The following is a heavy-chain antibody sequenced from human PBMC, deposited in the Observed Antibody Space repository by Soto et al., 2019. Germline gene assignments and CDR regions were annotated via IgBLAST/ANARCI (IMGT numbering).Heavy chain of an antibody. D-gene: IGHD6-6*01. V-gene: IGHV3-53*01. Sequence: EVQLVESGGGLIQPGGSLRLSCAASGFSVSSNYMSWVRQAPGKGLEWVSDIYSGGTTYYADSVKGRFTISRDNSKNTLYLQMSSLGAEDTAVYYCAREPGSSGGDYWGQGTLVTVSS. CDR1: GFSVSSNY. CDR3: AREPGSSGGDY. CDR2: IYSGGTT. J-gene: IGHJ4*02.